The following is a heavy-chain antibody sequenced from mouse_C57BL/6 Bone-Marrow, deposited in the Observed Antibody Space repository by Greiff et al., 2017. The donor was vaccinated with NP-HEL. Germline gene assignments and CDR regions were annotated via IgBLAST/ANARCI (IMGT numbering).Heavy chain of an antibody. V-gene: IGHV1-62-2*01. CDR2: FYPGSGSI. J-gene: IGHJ2*01. Sequence: VQLQQSGAELVKPGASVKLSCKASGYTFTEYTIHWVKQRSGQGLEWIGWFYPGSGSIKYNEKFKDKATLTADKSSSTVYMELSRLTSEDSAVYFGARNEEERFTTVDYLDYWGKGTTLTVSS. CDR3: ARNEEERFTTVDYLDY. CDR1: GYTFTEYT. D-gene: IGHD1-1*01.